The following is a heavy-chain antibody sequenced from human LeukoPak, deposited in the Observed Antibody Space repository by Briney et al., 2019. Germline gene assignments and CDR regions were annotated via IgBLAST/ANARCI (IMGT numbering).Heavy chain of an antibody. J-gene: IGHJ4*02. D-gene: IGHD3-3*01. CDR1: GGSISSGGYS. V-gene: IGHV4-30-2*01. CDR3: ARGPPRFGVVIRGPSHFDY. Sequence: SETLSLTCAVSGGSISSGGYSWSWIRQPPGKGLEWIGYIYHSGSTYYNPSLKSRVTISVDRSKNQFSLKLSSVTAADTAVYYCARGPPRFGVVIRGPSHFDYWGQGTLVTVSS. CDR2: IYHSGST.